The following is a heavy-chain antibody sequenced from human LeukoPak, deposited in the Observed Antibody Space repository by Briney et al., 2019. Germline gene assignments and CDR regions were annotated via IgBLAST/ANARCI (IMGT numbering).Heavy chain of an antibody. D-gene: IGHD6-13*01. CDR1: GFTFSSYS. CDR2: ISSSSSYI. J-gene: IGHJ4*02. V-gene: IGHV3-21*04. CDR3: AKDGYGRIAAAEYFDY. Sequence: GGSLRLSCAASGFTFSSYSMNWVRQAPGKGLEWVSSISSSSSYIYYADSVKGRFTISRDNAKNTLYLQMNSLRAEDTAVYYCAKDGYGRIAAAEYFDYWGQGTLVTVSS.